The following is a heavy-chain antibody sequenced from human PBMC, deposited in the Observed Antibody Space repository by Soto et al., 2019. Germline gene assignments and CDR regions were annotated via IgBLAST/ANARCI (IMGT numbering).Heavy chain of an antibody. D-gene: IGHD6-13*01. CDR2: IRSKTDGGTT. CDR1: GITFSNAR. Sequence: GALRLSCASSGITFSNARMNWVRQAPGKGLEYIGRIRSKTDGGTTEYVAPVEGRFTISRDDSKNTLYRQMGGLKTEDTAVYYCTTTRPGTNVFDNWGQGTLVTVSS. J-gene: IGHJ3*02. V-gene: IGHV3-15*01. CDR3: TTTRPGTNVFDN.